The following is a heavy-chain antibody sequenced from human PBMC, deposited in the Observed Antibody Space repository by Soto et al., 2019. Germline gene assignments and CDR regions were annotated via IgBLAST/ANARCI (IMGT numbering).Heavy chain of an antibody. CDR3: ARELGDYSGI. Sequence: VQLVEAWGGLVPPGGSLRLSCAASWFTFSSYSMNWVRQASGKGLEGVSNLSSSSSTIYYADSVKGRFTISRDNAKNSLYLQMNSLRAEDTAVYYCARELGDYSGIWGQGTMVTVSS. J-gene: IGHJ3*02. CDR1: WFTFSSYS. CDR2: LSSSSSTI. D-gene: IGHD4-4*01. V-gene: IGHV3-48*01.